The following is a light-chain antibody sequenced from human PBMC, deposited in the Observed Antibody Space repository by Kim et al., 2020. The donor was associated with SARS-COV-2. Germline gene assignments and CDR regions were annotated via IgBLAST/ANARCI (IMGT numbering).Light chain of an antibody. J-gene: IGKJ1*01. V-gene: IGKV1-39*01. Sequence: ASVGDRVTITCRASQSVTTYLNWYQQKPGEAPKLLIYAASSLQSGVPSRFSGSRSGTDFTLTISSLQPEDFATYICQQSYSFPWTFGQGTKVDIK. CDR3: QQSYSFPWT. CDR1: QSVTTY. CDR2: AAS.